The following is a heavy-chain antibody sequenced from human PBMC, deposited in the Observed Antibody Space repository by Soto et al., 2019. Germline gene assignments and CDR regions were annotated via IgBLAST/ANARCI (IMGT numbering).Heavy chain of an antibody. CDR3: GRGFGGTH. Sequence: GGSLRLSCAASGFTFNNYYMAWVRQAPGRGLEWVANINQDGSAKYYVDSVKGRFTISRDNAKSSLYLQINSLRAEDTATYYCGRGFGGTHWGQGSLVTVSS. CDR2: INQDGSAK. J-gene: IGHJ4*02. CDR1: GFTFNNYY. D-gene: IGHD2-15*01. V-gene: IGHV3-7*05.